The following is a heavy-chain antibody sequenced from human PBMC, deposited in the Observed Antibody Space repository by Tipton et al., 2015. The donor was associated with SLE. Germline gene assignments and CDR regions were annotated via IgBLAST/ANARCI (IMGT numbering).Heavy chain of an antibody. D-gene: IGHD3-10*01. Sequence: TLSLTCTVSGDSLSGYYWNWIRQPPGKGLEWIGEVNHGGSAYYSPSLQSRVSISVDTSKSQVSLNLSSVTAADTAVYYCARGWFGESGPYYMDVWGKGTTVTVSS. CDR2: VNHGGSA. J-gene: IGHJ6*03. CDR1: GDSLSGYY. V-gene: IGHV4-34*01. CDR3: ARGWFGESGPYYMDV.